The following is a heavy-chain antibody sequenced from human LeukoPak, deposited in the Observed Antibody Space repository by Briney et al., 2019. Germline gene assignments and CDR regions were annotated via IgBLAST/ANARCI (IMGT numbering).Heavy chain of an antibody. D-gene: IGHD6-13*01. CDR1: GLTFSSYW. CDR3: ASDSSSFINWFDP. J-gene: IGHJ5*02. CDR2: IKHDGTEK. V-gene: IGHV3-7*03. Sequence: GGSLRLSCAVSGLTFSSYWMSWVRQAPGKGLEWVANIKHDGTEKYYVDSVKGRFTISRDNSNNTLYLQMNSLRAEDTAVYYCASDSSSFINWFDPWGQGILVTVSS.